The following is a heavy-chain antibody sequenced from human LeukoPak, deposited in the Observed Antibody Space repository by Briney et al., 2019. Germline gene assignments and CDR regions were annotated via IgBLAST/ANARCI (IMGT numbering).Heavy chain of an antibody. Sequence: ASVKVSCKASGYTFISYDINWVRQAPGQGLEWMGWINPNSGGTNYAQKFQGRVTMTRDTSISTAYMELSRLRSDDTAVYYCARALVVVPAAYEAGYWGQGTLVTVSS. V-gene: IGHV1-2*02. CDR1: GYTFISYD. J-gene: IGHJ4*02. CDR3: ARALVVVPAAYEAGY. D-gene: IGHD2-2*01. CDR2: INPNSGGT.